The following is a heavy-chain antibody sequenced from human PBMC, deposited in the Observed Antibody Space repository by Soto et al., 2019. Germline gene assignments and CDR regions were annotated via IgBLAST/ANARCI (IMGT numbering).Heavy chain of an antibody. D-gene: IGHD3-9*01. J-gene: IGHJ4*02. CDR1: GFTFSSYS. CDR2: ISSSSSTI. V-gene: IGHV3-48*01. Sequence: PGGSLRLSCAASGFTFSSYSMNWVRQAPGKGLEWVSYISSSSSTIYYADSVKGRFTISRDNAKNSLYLQMNSLRAEDTAVYYCGALTGYYYADTLRTGGRGDDYWGQGTLVTVSS. CDR3: GALTGYYYADTLRTGGRGDDY.